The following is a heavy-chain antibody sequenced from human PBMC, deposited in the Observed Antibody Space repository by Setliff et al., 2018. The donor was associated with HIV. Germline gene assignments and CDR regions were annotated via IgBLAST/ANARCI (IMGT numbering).Heavy chain of an antibody. V-gene: IGHV1-2*06. CDR2: INPNNGVA. CDR3: ARPRVFDSFDV. Sequence: ASVKVSFKAFGFVVSGYYMNWVRQDPGQGLEWMGRINPNNGVANYAETFQGRVTMTLDTSISTAYLELNRLTSVDTAVYYCARPRVFDSFDVWGQGTMVTVSS. CDR1: GFVVSGYY. J-gene: IGHJ3*01.